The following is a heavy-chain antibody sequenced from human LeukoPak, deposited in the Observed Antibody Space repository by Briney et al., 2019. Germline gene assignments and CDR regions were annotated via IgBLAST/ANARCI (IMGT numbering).Heavy chain of an antibody. CDR1: GGSISSYY. CDR3: TSSSGWYGNLDY. V-gene: IGHV4-59*01. J-gene: IGHJ4*02. Sequence: SETLSLTCTVSGGSISSYYWSWIRQPPGKGLEWIGYIYYSGSTNYNPSLKSRVTISVDTSKNQFSLKLSSVTAADTAVYYCTSSSGWYGNLDYWGQGTLVTVSS. D-gene: IGHD6-19*01. CDR2: IYYSGST.